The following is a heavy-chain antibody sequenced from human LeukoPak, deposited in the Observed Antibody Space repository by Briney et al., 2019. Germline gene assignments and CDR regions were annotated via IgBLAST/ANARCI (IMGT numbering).Heavy chain of an antibody. Sequence: GGSLRLSCTASGFTFSSYAMSWVRHTPGQGLEWMANIHPDGHEKYYAHSVPGRFTISRDNAKNPQYLQMNSLRVEDTAVYYCARGDDFSGDYWGQGTLVSVRS. CDR2: IHPDGHEK. D-gene: IGHD2-21*02. CDR1: GFTFSSYA. CDR3: ARGDDFSGDY. J-gene: IGHJ4*02. V-gene: IGHV3-7*04.